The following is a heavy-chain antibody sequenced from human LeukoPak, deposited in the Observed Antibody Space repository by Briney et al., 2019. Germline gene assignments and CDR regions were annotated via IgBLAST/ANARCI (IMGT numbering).Heavy chain of an antibody. CDR3: ARVAYYRVTADQRTAAFDV. J-gene: IGHJ3*01. D-gene: IGHD2-21*02. CDR2: SSCDGAT. Sequence: TVSSCDGATYYADSGKGRFTISRDNSRSTLYLQINSLRAEDTAVYFCARVAYYRVTADQRTAAFDVWGHGTVVTVSS. V-gene: IGHV3-66*01.